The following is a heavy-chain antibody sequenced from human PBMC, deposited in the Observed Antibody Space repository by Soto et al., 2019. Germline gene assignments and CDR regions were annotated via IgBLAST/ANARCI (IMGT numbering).Heavy chain of an antibody. V-gene: IGHV4-39*01. J-gene: IGHJ4*02. CDR2: IYYSGST. D-gene: IGHD3-3*01. CDR1: GGSISSSSYY. Sequence: QLQLQESGPGLVKPSETLSLTCTVSGGSISSSSYYWGWIRQPPGKGLEWIGSIYYSGSTYYNPSLKSRVTISVDTSKNQSALKLSSVTAADTAVYYCARRAVYYDFWSADYWGQGNLVTVSS. CDR3: ARRAVYYDFWSADY.